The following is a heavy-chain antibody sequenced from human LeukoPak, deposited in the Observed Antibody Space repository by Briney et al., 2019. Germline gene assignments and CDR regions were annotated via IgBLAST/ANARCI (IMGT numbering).Heavy chain of an antibody. CDR3: ARDRAKYQLLSAGYFDY. Sequence: GGSLRLSCAASGFTFSSYSMNWVRQAPGKGLEGVSSISSSSSYIYYADSVKGRFTISRDNAKNSLYLQMNSLRAEDTAVYYCARDRAKYQLLSAGYFDYWGQGTLVTVSS. J-gene: IGHJ4*02. CDR1: GFTFSSYS. D-gene: IGHD2-2*01. CDR2: ISSSSSYI. V-gene: IGHV3-21*01.